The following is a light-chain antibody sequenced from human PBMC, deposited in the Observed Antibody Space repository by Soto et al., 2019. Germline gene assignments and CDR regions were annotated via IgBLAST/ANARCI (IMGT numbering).Light chain of an antibody. J-gene: IGKJ5*01. CDR3: QQYYSTPIT. CDR1: QSVLYSSNNKNY. Sequence: DIVMTQSPDSLAVPLCERATINCKSSQSVLYSSNNKNYLTWYQQKPGQPPKLLIYWASTRESGVPDRFSGSGSGTDFTLTISSLQAEDVAVYYCQQYYSTPITFGQGTRLEIK. V-gene: IGKV4-1*01. CDR2: WAS.